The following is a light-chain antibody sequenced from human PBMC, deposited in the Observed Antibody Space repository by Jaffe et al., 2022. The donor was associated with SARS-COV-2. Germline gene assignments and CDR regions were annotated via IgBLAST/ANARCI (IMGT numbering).Light chain of an antibody. CDR1: SSNIGNNY. CDR3: GTWDSSLTDVV. J-gene: IGLJ2*01. V-gene: IGLV1-51*02. CDR2: ENN. Sequence: QSVLTQPPSMSAAPGQKVTISCSGSSSNIGNNYVSWYQQLPGTAPKLLIYENNKRPSGIPDRFSGSKSGTSVTLGITGLQTGDEADYYCGTWDSSLTDVVFGGGTKLTVL.